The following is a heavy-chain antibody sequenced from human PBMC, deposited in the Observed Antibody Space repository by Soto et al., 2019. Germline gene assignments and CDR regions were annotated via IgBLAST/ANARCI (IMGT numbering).Heavy chain of an antibody. Sequence: GSLRLSGAASGFTFSSYAMNCVRQAPGKGLEWVAVIHGSGGNTYYADSVKGRFTISRDNSENTVYLQMSSLRAGDTAVYYCARGKDRDTVTTFDYWGQGTLVTVSS. CDR2: IHGSGGNT. CDR3: ARGKDRDTVTTFDY. CDR1: GFTFSSYA. V-gene: IGHV3-23*01. D-gene: IGHD4-17*01. J-gene: IGHJ4*02.